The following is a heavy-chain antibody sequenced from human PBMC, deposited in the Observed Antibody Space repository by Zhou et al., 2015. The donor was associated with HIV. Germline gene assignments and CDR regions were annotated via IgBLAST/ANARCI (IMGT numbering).Heavy chain of an antibody. Sequence: VQSQVRLVQSGPEVKVSCKASGGTFSNHGISWVRQAPGQGLEWMGGIVPFFGTANYAQKFQGRVTITADKSTSTAYMELRSLRSDDTAVYYCARIELGYYYDSSGPFDSWGQGTLVTVAS. CDR1: GGTFSNHG. D-gene: IGHD3-22*01. CDR2: IVPFFGTA. J-gene: IGHJ4*02. V-gene: IGHV1-69*06. CDR3: ARIELGYYYDSSGPFDS.